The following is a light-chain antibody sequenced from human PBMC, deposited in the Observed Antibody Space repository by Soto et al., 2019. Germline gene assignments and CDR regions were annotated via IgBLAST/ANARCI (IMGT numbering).Light chain of an antibody. CDR1: QSVLYSSNNKTY. J-gene: IGKJ2*01. CDR3: QQSYSTPYT. CDR2: WAS. V-gene: IGKV4-1*01. Sequence: DIVMTQSPDSLAVSLGERATINCKSSQSVLYSSNNKTYLAWYQQKPGQPPKLLIYWASTRESGVPVRFSGSGSGTDFTLTISSLQAEDVAVYYCQQSYSTPYTFGQGTKLEIK.